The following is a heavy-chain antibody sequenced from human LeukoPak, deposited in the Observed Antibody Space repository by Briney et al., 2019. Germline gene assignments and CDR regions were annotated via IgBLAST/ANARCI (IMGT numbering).Heavy chain of an antibody. CDR2: ISAYNGNT. CDR3: ARSSVAGTIYRGDRFDP. D-gene: IGHD6-19*01. Sequence: ASVKVSCKASGYTFTSYGISWVQQAPGQGLEWMGWISAYNGNTNYAQKLQGRVTMTTDTSTSTAYMELRSLRSDDTAVYYCARSSVAGTIYRGDRFDPWGQGTLVTVSS. J-gene: IGHJ5*02. CDR1: GYTFTSYG. V-gene: IGHV1-18*01.